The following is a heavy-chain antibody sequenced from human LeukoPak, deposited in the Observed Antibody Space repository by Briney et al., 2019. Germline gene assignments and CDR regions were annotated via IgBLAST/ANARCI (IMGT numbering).Heavy chain of an antibody. CDR1: GFSFGDFA. Sequence: GGSLRLSCLGSGFSFGDFALSWFRQAPGKGLEWVGFIRGKASGATTEYAASVKGRFSISRDESKTIAYLQMNSLKPEDTAVYYCSRDKYGDYITAFDIWGQGTIVTVSS. V-gene: IGHV3-49*03. CDR2: IRGKASGATT. D-gene: IGHD4-17*01. CDR3: SRDKYGDYITAFDI. J-gene: IGHJ3*02.